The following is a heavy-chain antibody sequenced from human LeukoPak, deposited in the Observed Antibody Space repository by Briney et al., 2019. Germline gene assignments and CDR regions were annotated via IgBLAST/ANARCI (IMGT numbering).Heavy chain of an antibody. Sequence: SGGSLRLSCTASGFTFGNYAMSWFRQAPGKGPEWVGFVTSKVYGGTTEYAASVKGRFTISRDDSKSIAYLQMNSLKTEDTAVYYCTRGRLGVTAAGVELVGVDYWGQGTLVTVSS. CDR1: GFTFGNYA. CDR2: VTSKVYGGTT. CDR3: TRGRLGVTAAGVELVGVDY. D-gene: IGHD2-21*02. J-gene: IGHJ4*02. V-gene: IGHV3-49*03.